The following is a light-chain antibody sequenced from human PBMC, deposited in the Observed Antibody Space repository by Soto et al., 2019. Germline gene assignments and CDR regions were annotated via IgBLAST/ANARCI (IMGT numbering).Light chain of an antibody. CDR1: QSVSSN. CDR3: QQYNNWPQT. V-gene: IGKV3-15*01. CDR2: GAS. Sequence: EIVKTQSPATLSVSPGERATLSCRASQSVSSNLAWYQQKPGQAPRLRIYGASTRATGIPARFSGSGSGTDFTLTISSLQSEDFAVYYCQQYNNWPQTFGQGTKVDNK. J-gene: IGKJ1*01.